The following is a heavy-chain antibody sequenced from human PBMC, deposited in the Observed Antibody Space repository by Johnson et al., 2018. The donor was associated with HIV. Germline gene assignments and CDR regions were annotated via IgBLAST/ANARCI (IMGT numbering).Heavy chain of an antibody. Sequence: VQLVESGGGLVKPGGSLRLSCAASGFTFSNAWMSWVRQAPGKGLEWVGRIKSKANSYATAYAASVKGRFTISRDDSKNTLYLQMNSLKTEDTAMYYCTTDYIVVGAFDIWGQGTMVTVSS. J-gene: IGHJ3*02. CDR3: TTDYIVVGAFDI. V-gene: IGHV3-15*01. CDR2: IKSKANSYAT. D-gene: IGHD2-21*01. CDR1: GFTFSNAW.